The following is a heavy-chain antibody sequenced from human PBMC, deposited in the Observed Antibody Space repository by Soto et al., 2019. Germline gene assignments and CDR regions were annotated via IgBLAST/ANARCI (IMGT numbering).Heavy chain of an antibody. D-gene: IGHD2-15*01. J-gene: IGHJ4*02. CDR2: ISSSSSYT. Sequence: QVQLVESGGGLVKPGGSLRLSCAASGFTFSDYYMSWIRQAPGKGLEWVSYISSSSSYTNYADSVKGRFTSSRDNAKNSLYLQMNSLRAEDTAVYYCARPGYCSGGSCYFVDYWGQGTLVTVSS. V-gene: IGHV3-11*06. CDR3: ARPGYCSGGSCYFVDY. CDR1: GFTFSDYY.